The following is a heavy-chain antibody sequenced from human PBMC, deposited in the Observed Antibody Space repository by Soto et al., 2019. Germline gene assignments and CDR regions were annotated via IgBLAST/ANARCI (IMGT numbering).Heavy chain of an antibody. CDR3: VRVGRLGGY. CDR1: GFTFSIYW. V-gene: IGHV3-7*03. D-gene: IGHD3-16*01. Sequence: EVQLVESGGGLVQPGGSLRLSCTASGFTFSIYWMSWVRQAPGKGLGWVANIKEDGSVKYYVDSVKGRFSNSRDNARNSPYLQMNSLRVEDPAVYYCVRVGRLGGYWGQGALVTVSS. CDR2: IKEDGSVK. J-gene: IGHJ4*02.